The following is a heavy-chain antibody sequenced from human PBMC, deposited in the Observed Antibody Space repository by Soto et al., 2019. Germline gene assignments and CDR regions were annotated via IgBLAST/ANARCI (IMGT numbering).Heavy chain of an antibody. CDR3: AREYSRWFDP. D-gene: IGHD2-15*01. V-gene: IGHV4-61*08. CDR2: IYYTGTT. J-gene: IGHJ5*02. CDR1: GGSVSSGDYY. Sequence: PSETLSLTCTVSGGSVSSGDYYWSWIRQPPGKGLEWIGHIYYTGTTTYNPSLKSRVAMSVDTSKKQVSLKVISVTAADTAVYYCAREYSRWFDPWGQGTLVTVSS.